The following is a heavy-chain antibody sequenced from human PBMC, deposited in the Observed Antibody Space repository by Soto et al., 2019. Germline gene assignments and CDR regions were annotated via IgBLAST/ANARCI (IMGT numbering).Heavy chain of an antibody. Sequence: GESLKISCKGSGYSFNSNWIGWVRQMPGKGLERMGIIYPGDSDTRYSPSFQGQVTISADKSITTAYLQWSSLRASDSAMYYCARLFDTSGWYDYWGQGTLVTVSS. V-gene: IGHV5-51*01. CDR1: GYSFNSNW. CDR3: ARLFDTSGWYDY. J-gene: IGHJ4*02. CDR2: IYPGDSDT. D-gene: IGHD6-19*01.